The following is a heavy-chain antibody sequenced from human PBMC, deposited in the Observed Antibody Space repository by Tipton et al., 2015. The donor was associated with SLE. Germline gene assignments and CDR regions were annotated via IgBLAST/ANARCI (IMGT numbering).Heavy chain of an antibody. Sequence: QLVQSGAEVKKPGASVKVSCKASGFTFTSYGISWVRQAPGQGLEWMGWISAYNGNTDYAQKLQGRVTMTTDTSTSTAYMELRSLRSEDTAVYYCAIAVAGTVFCDYGRQGPLATLSS. D-gene: IGHD6-19*01. J-gene: IGHJ4*02. CDR2: ISAYNGNT. V-gene: IGHV1-18*01. CDR3: AIAVAGTVFCDY. CDR1: GFTFTSYG.